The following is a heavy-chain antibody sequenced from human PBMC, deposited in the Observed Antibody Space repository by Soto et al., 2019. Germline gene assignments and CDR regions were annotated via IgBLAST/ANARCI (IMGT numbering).Heavy chain of an antibody. Sequence: TLSLTCTVCGGSIRSGGSYWSLVRQHPGKGLEWIGYIYYSGSTYYNPSLKSRVTISVDTSKNQFSLKLSSVTAADTAFYYCASTYYNASSGPFDYWGQGTLVTVSS. CDR1: GGSIRSGGSY. CDR3: ASTYYNASSGPFDY. CDR2: IYYSGST. D-gene: IGHD3-22*01. J-gene: IGHJ4*02. V-gene: IGHV4-31*03.